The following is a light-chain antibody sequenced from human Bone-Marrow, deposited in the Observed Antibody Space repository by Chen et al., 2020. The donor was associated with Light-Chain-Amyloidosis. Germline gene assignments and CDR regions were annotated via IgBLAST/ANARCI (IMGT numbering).Light chain of an antibody. J-gene: IGKJ4*01. Sequence: DIQMTQSPSSLSASVGDRVTITCRASQSISNYLNWYQQKPGKAPKLLIYAASSLQGGVPSRFSGSGSGTDFTLTISSLQPEDFATYYCQQSYPPPLTFGGGTKVEIK. CDR1: QSISNY. V-gene: IGKV1-39*01. CDR3: QQSYPPPLT. CDR2: AAS.